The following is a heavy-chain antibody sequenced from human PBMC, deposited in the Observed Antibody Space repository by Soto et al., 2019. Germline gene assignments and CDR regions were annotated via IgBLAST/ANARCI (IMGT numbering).Heavy chain of an antibody. Sequence: SETLSLTCAVYGGSFSGYYWSWIRQPPGKGPEWIGEINHSGSTNYNPSLKSRVTISVDTSKNQFSLKLSSVTAADTAVYYCARTPLLGVVISLYFDYWGQGTLVTVSS. J-gene: IGHJ4*02. D-gene: IGHD3-3*01. CDR1: GGSFSGYY. CDR2: INHSGST. CDR3: ARTPLLGVVISLYFDY. V-gene: IGHV4-34*01.